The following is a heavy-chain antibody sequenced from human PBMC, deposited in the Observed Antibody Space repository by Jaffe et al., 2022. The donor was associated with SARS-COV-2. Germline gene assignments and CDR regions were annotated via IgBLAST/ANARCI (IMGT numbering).Heavy chain of an antibody. CDR2: IYSGGST. CDR1: GFTVSSNY. Sequence: EVQLVESGGGLIQPGGSLRLSCAASGFTVSSNYMSWVRQAPGKGLEWVSVIYSGGSTYYADSVKGRFTISRDNSKNTLYLQMNSLRAEDTAVYYCARANYYDSSGSYFDYWGQGTLVTVSS. V-gene: IGHV3-53*01. CDR3: ARANYYDSSGSYFDY. D-gene: IGHD3-22*01. J-gene: IGHJ4*02.